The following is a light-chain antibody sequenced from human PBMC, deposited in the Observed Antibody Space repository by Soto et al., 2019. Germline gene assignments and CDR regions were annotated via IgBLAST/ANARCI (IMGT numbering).Light chain of an antibody. V-gene: IGKV3-20*01. CDR3: QQYGTSLSWT. CDR2: GAS. Sequence: EIVLTQSPGTRSLSPGERASLSCRASQSVTSSYLTWYQQKPGQAPRLLIYGASSRAAGIPDRFSGSGSGTDFTLTINRLEPEDFAVYYCQQYGTSLSWTFGQGTKVDIK. CDR1: QSVTSSY. J-gene: IGKJ1*01.